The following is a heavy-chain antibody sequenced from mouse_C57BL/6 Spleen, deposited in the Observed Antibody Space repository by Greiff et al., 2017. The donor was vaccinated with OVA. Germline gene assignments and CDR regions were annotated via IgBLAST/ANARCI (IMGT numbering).Heavy chain of an antibody. CDR1: GFTFTDYY. J-gene: IGHJ3*01. CDR3: TRPLYGSSLWFAY. CDR2: VYPYNGGT. V-gene: IGHV1-36*01. Sequence: VQLKESGPVLVKPGPSVKISCKASGFTFTDYYMHWVKQSHGKSLEWIGLVYPYNGGTSYNQKFKGKAILTADKSSSTAYMELRSLTSEDSAVYYCTRPLYGSSLWFAYWGQGTLVTVSA. D-gene: IGHD1-1*01.